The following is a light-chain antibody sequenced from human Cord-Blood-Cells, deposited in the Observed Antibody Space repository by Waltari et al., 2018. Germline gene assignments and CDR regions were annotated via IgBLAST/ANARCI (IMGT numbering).Light chain of an antibody. V-gene: IGLV2-23*01. Sequence: QSALTQPASVSGSPGQSITISCTGTSSDVGRYNLVPWSQQHPGKAPKLMLYEGSKRPSGVSNRFSGSKSGNTASLTISGLQAEDEADYYCCSYAGSSTWVFGGGTKLTVL. J-gene: IGLJ3*02. CDR1: SSDVGRYNL. CDR2: EGS. CDR3: CSYAGSSTWV.